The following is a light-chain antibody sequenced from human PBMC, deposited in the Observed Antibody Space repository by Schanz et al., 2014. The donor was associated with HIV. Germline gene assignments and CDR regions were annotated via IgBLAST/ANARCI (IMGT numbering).Light chain of an antibody. V-gene: IGKV1-5*03. CDR2: KAS. CDR1: QSISSW. J-gene: IGKJ2*01. CDR3: QQSYSTPMYT. Sequence: DIQMTQSPSTLSASVGDRVTITCRASQSISSWLAWYQQKPGKAPKLLIYKASSLESAVPSRFSGSGSGTDFTLTISSLQPEDFATYYCQQSYSTPMYTFGQGTKLEI.